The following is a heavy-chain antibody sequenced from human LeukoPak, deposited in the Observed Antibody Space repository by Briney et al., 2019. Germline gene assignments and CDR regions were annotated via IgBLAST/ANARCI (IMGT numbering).Heavy chain of an antibody. CDR2: INHSGST. J-gene: IGHJ2*01. D-gene: IGHD2-21*02. CDR3: ARARIVVVTASHFDL. Sequence: SETLSLTCAVYGGSFSGYYWSWIRQPPGKGLEWIGEINHSGSTNYNPSLKSRVTISVDTSKNQFSLKLSSVTAADMAVYYCARARIVVVTASHFDLWGRGTLVTVSS. CDR1: GGSFSGYY. V-gene: IGHV4-34*01.